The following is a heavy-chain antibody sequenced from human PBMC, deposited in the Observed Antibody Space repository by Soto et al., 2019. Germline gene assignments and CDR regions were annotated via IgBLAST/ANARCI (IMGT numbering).Heavy chain of an antibody. J-gene: IGHJ5*02. CDR1: GLTFGDHY. CDR2: SRNKAKSYST. CDR3: SRLEGA. V-gene: IGHV3-72*01. D-gene: IGHD3-3*01. Sequence: EVQLVESGGGLVQPGGSLTLSCAVSGLTFGDHYMEWVRQAPGKGLEWVARSRNKAKSYSTDFAASVKGRFTISRDESKNALNLQMNSLMTEDTAVYYCSRLEGAWGQGTLVTVSS.